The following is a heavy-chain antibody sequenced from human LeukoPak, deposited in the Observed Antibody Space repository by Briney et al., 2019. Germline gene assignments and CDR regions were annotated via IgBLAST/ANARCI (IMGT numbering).Heavy chain of an antibody. J-gene: IGHJ5*02. Sequence: ASVKVSCKASGFTFTVYYIHWVRQAPGQGLEYAGWINPDSGGTKYIQKFQGRVTMTRDTSISTAYMELSRLRSDDTAVYYCALYSSGLFDPWGQGTLVTVSS. CDR3: ALYSSGLFDP. CDR2: INPDSGGT. CDR1: GFTFTVYY. V-gene: IGHV1-2*02. D-gene: IGHD3-22*01.